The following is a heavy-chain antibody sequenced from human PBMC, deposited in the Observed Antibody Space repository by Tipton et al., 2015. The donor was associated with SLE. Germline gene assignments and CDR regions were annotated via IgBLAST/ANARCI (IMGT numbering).Heavy chain of an antibody. D-gene: IGHD2-15*01. Sequence: SLRLSCAASGFTFSSYAMSWVRQAPGKGLEWVSAISGSGGSTYYADSVKGRFTISRDNSKNTLYLQMNSLRAEDTAVYYCAKGLDIVVVVAALPPDAFDIWGQGTMVTVSS. CDR2: ISGSGGST. CDR3: AKGLDIVVVVAALPPDAFDI. J-gene: IGHJ3*02. CDR1: GFTFSSYA. V-gene: IGHV3-23*01.